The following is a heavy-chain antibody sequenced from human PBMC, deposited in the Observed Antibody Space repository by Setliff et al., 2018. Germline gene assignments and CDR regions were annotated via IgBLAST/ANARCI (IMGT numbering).Heavy chain of an antibody. V-gene: IGHV3-23*01. CDR3: ARDGVFYAMDV. CDR2: ISGSGGST. J-gene: IGHJ6*02. D-gene: IGHD3-10*01. CDR1: GFTFNNQA. Sequence: GGSLRLSCAASGFTFNNQAMSWVRQAPGKGLEWVSAISGSGGSTYYADSVRGRFTISRDNAKDSLYLQMNSLRAEDTALYYCARDGVFYAMDVWGRGTTVTVSS.